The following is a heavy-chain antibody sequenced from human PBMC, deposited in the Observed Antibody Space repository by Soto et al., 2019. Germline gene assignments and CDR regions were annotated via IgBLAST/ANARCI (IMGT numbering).Heavy chain of an antibody. D-gene: IGHD1-26*01. CDR3: AREGSAFDI. V-gene: IGHV1-3*01. J-gene: IGHJ3*02. Sequence: KFQGRVTITRDTSASTAYMELSSLRSEDTAVYYCAREGSAFDIWGQGTMVTDSS.